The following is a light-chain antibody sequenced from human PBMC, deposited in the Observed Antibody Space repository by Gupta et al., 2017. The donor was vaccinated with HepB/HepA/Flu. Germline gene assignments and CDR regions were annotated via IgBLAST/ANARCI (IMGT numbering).Light chain of an antibody. CDR3: HQYGGSPCS. CDR2: NTS. CDR1: QSVRSSY. Sequence: EVVLTQSPGTLSLSPGETATLSCRASQSVRSSYLAWYQQKPGQAPRLLIYNTSSRPTGIPHRFSGSGSGTDFTLTISGLEPEDFAVYYCHQYGGSPCSFGQGTKLEI. V-gene: IGKV3-20*01. J-gene: IGKJ2*04.